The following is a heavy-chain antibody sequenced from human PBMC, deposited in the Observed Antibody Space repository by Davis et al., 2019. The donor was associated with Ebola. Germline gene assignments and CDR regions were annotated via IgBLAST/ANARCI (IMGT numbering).Heavy chain of an antibody. J-gene: IGHJ6*01. CDR3: AKSGLSFGVVKYHYGMDV. V-gene: IGHV3-7*03. CDR2: INQDGTEK. D-gene: IGHD3-3*01. Sequence: GESLKISCAASGFTFSDYSMNWVRQAPGKGLEWVANINQDGTEKYYVDSVKGRFTISRDNSKNSLYLQMNSLRAEDTAVYYCAKSGLSFGVVKYHYGMDVWGKGPRSPSPQ. CDR1: GFTFSDYS.